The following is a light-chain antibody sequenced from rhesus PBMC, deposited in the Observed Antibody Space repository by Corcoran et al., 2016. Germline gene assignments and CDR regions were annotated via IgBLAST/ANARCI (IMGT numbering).Light chain of an antibody. V-gene: IGKV3-40*03. CDR3: RQYNALLPYS. CDR1: QSVGSY. CDR2: SAY. Sequence: EIVMTQSPATLSLSPGETATLSCRASQSVGSYLAWYQQKPGQAPKLLVHSAYFRATGIPDRLRGSRSRTDFTLTISSLEPGDVGVYHCRQYNALLPYSFGQGAKVEVK. J-gene: IGKJ2*01.